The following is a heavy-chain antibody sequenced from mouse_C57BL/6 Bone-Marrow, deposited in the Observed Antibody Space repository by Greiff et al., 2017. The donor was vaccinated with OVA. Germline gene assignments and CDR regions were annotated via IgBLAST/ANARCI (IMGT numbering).Heavy chain of an antibody. CDR3: ARHPRRFAY. CDR1: GFTFSSYG. Sequence: VQRVESGGDLVKPGGSLKLSCAASGFTFSSYGMSWVRQTPDKRLEWVATISSGGSYTYYPDSVKGRFTISRDNAKNTLYLQMSSLKSEDTAMYYCARHPRRFAYWGQGTLVTVSA. V-gene: IGHV5-6*01. J-gene: IGHJ3*01. CDR2: ISSGGSYT.